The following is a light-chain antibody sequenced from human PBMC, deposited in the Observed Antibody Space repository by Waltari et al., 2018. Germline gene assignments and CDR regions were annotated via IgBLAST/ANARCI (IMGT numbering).Light chain of an antibody. V-gene: IGLV3-1*01. Sequence: SYELTQPPSVSVSPGQTASITCSGDKLANKYASWYRQKPGQSPVVVIYRDKKRPSGIPERFSGSNSGNTATLTISGTQAMDEADYYCQAWDSSTVVFGGGTKLTVL. CDR1: KLANKY. CDR3: QAWDSSTVV. CDR2: RDK. J-gene: IGLJ2*01.